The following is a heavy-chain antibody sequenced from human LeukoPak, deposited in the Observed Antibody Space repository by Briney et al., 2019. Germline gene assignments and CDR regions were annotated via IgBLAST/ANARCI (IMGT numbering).Heavy chain of an antibody. Sequence: VASVKVSCKASGYTFTGYHMHWVRQAPGQGLEWMGWINPNSGGTNYAQKFQGRVTMTRDTSISTAYMELSRLRSDDTAVYYCARDSGVTAMVFAFDIWGQGTMVTVSS. CDR3: ARDSGVTAMVFAFDI. CDR2: INPNSGGT. D-gene: IGHD5-18*01. CDR1: GYTFTGYH. J-gene: IGHJ3*02. V-gene: IGHV1-2*02.